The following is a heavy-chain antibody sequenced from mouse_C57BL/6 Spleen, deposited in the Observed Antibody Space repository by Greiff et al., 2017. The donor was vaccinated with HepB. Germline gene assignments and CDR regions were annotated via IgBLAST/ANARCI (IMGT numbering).Heavy chain of an antibody. CDR3: VSAYYGSSFYY. J-gene: IGHJ2*01. Sequence: EVMLVESGGGLVQPKGSLKLSCAASGFSFNTYAMNWVRQAPGKGLEWVARIRSKSNNYATYYADSVKDRFTISRDDSESMLYLQMNNLKTEDTAMYYCVSAYYGSSFYYWGQGTTLTVSS. CDR2: IRSKSNNYAT. D-gene: IGHD1-1*01. CDR1: GFSFNTYA. V-gene: IGHV10-1*01.